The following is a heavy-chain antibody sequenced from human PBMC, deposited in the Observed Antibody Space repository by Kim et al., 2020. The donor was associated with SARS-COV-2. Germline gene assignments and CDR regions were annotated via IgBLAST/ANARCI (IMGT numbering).Heavy chain of an antibody. V-gene: IGHV3-30*04. CDR1: GFTFSSYA. CDR2: ISYDGSNK. D-gene: IGHD2-8*01. Sequence: GGSLRLSCAASGFTFSSYAMHWVRQAPGKGLEWVAVISYDGSNKYYADSVKGRFTISRDNSKNTLYLQMNSLRAEDTAVYYCARGSTNDAFDIWGQGTMV. J-gene: IGHJ3*02. CDR3: ARGSTNDAFDI.